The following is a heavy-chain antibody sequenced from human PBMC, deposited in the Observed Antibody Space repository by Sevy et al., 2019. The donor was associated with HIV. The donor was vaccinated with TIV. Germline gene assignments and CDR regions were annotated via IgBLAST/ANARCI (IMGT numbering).Heavy chain of an antibody. CDR1: EFTFSSYW. CDR3: ARDRHYYDSSGDAYDI. CDR2: IKQDGSEK. Sequence: GGSLRLSCAASEFTFSSYWMSWVRQAPGKGLEWVANIKQDGSEKYYVDSVKGRFTISRDNAKNSLYLQMNSLRAEDTAVYYCARDRHYYDSSGDAYDIWGQGTMVTVSS. V-gene: IGHV3-7*01. J-gene: IGHJ3*02. D-gene: IGHD3-22*01.